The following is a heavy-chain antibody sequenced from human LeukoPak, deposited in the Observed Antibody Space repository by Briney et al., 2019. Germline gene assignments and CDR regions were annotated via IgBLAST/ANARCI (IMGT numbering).Heavy chain of an antibody. CDR2: INPNSGDT. V-gene: IGHV1-2*02. CDR1: GFIFTGQY. CDR3: ARGVGLTTLTPNDY. D-gene: IGHD4-11*01. Sequence: ASVKVSCKASGFIFTGQYIHWVRQAPGQGLEWMGWINPNSGDTNYAQMYQGRVTMTRDTSISTAYMELSRLTFDDTAVYYCARGVGLTTLTPNDYWGQGTLVTVSS. J-gene: IGHJ4*02.